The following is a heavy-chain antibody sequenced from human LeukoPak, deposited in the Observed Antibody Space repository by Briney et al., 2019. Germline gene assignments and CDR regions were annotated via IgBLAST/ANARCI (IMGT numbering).Heavy chain of an antibody. CDR2: ISSSSSYI. J-gene: IGHJ4*02. CDR3: ARDQALCGGDCYFDY. CDR1: GFTFSSYS. D-gene: IGHD2-21*02. Sequence: PGGSLRLSCAASGFTFSSYSMNRVRQAPGKRLEWVSSISSSSSYIYYADSVKGRFTISRDNAKNSLYLQMNSLRAEDTAVYYCARDQALCGGDCYFDYWGQGTLVTVSS. V-gene: IGHV3-21*01.